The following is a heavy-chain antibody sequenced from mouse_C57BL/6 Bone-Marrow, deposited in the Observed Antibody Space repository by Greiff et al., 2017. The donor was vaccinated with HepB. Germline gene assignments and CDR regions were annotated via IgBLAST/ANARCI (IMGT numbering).Heavy chain of an antibody. CDR1: GYTFTNYW. V-gene: IGHV1-63*01. CDR3: ARRGDYYGSSLMDY. D-gene: IGHD1-1*01. Sequence: LVESGAELVRPGTSVKMSCKASGYTFTNYWIGWAKQRPGHGLEWIGDIYPGGGYTNYNEKFKGKATLTADKSSSTAYMQFSSLTSEDSAIYYCARRGDYYGSSLMDYWGQGTSVTVSS. J-gene: IGHJ4*01. CDR2: IYPGGGYT.